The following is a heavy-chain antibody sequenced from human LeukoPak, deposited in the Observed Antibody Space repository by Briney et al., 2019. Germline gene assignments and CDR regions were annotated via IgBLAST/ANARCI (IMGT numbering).Heavy chain of an antibody. V-gene: IGHV1-2*02. J-gene: IGHJ6*04. Sequence: EASVKVSCKASGYTFTGYYVHWVRQAPGQGLEWMGWINPNSGGTNYAQKFQGRVTMTRDTSISTAYMELSRLRSDDTAVYYCARDAPLYDFWSGYPPDVWGKGTTVTVSS. CDR1: GYTFTGYY. CDR2: INPNSGGT. D-gene: IGHD3-3*01. CDR3: ARDAPLYDFWSGYPPDV.